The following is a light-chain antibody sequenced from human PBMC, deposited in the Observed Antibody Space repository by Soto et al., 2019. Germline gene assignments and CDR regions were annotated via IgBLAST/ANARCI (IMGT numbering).Light chain of an antibody. Sequence: QSVLTQPASVSGPPGQSITISCTGTSSDVGAYNYVSWYQHHPGKVPRLVIYDVTNRPSGVSDRFSGSKSGNTASLTISGLLAEDEADYYCASYTTSSTDVFGTGTKVTVL. V-gene: IGLV2-14*01. CDR1: SSDVGAYNY. CDR2: DVT. J-gene: IGLJ1*01. CDR3: ASYTTSSTDV.